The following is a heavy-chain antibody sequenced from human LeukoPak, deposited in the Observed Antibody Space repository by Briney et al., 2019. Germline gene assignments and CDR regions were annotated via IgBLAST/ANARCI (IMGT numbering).Heavy chain of an antibody. CDR3: ARGAMVRGVIDFDY. J-gene: IGHJ4*02. CDR1: GGTFSSYA. V-gene: IGHV1-69*05. CDR2: IIPIFGTA. Sequence: SVKVSCKASGGTFSSYAISWVQQAPGQGLEWMGGIIPIFGTANYAQKFQGRVTITTDESTSTAYMELSSLRSEDTAVYYCARGAMVRGVIDFDYWGQGTLVTVSS. D-gene: IGHD3-10*01.